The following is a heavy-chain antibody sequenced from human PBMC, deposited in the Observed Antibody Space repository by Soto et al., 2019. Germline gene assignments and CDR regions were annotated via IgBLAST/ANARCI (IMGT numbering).Heavy chain of an antibody. J-gene: IGHJ6*02. D-gene: IGHD2-15*01. CDR3: ARRVVANYFYGIDV. V-gene: IGHV1-69*13. CDR2: IIPIFGTA. Sequence: ASVKVSCKASGGTFSSYAISWVRQAPGQGLEWMGGIIPIFGTANYAQKFQGRVTITADESTSTAYMELSSLRSEDTAVYYCARRVVANYFYGIDVWGQGTTVTVSS. CDR1: GGTFSSYA.